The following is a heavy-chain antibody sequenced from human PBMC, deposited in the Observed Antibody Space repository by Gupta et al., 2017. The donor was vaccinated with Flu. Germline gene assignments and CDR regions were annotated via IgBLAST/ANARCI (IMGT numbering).Heavy chain of an antibody. J-gene: IGHJ4*02. CDR2: INHSEST. CDR3: ARGPVRSCSNAVCFKSFFDY. CDR1: GGSFSDSY. Sequence: QVQLQQWGAGLLKPSETLSVTCAVYGGSFSDSYWRWIRQPPGKGLEWIGEINHSESTNYNPSLKSRVTISIDTSKNQFSLKLSSVTAADTAVYYCARGPVRSCSNAVCFKSFFDYWGQGTLVSVTS. V-gene: IGHV4-34*01. D-gene: IGHD2-8*01.